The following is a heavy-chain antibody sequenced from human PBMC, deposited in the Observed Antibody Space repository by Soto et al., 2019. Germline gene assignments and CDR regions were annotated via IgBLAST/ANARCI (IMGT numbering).Heavy chain of an antibody. Sequence: GPGPGGSSETLSLTCAVYGGSFSGYYWSWIRQPPGKGLEWIGEINHSGSTNYNPSLKSRVTISVDTSKNQFSLKLSSVTAADTAVYYCARSSGYHPRNWFDPWGQGTLVTVSS. V-gene: IGHV4-34*01. CDR1: GGSFSGYY. CDR3: ARSSGYHPRNWFDP. CDR2: INHSGST. D-gene: IGHD3-22*01. J-gene: IGHJ5*02.